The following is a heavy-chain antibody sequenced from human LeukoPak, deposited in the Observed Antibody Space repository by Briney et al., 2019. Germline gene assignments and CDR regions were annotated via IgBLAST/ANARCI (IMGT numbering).Heavy chain of an antibody. J-gene: IGHJ4*02. Sequence: GRSLRLSCAASGFTFSDYYMSWIRQAPGKGLEWLSYISSSGRTIYYADSVKGRFTISRDNAKNSLYLQMNSLRAEDTAVYYCARSGRTVTTTGHFDYWGQGTLVTVSS. CDR3: ARSGRTVTTTGHFDY. CDR2: ISSSGRTI. CDR1: GFTFSDYY. V-gene: IGHV3-11*01. D-gene: IGHD4-17*01.